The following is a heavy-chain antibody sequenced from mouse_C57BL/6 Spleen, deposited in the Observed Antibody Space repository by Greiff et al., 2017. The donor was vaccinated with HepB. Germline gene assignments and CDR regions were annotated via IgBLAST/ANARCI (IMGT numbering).Heavy chain of an antibody. Sequence: EVHLVESGGGLVKPGGSLKLSCAASGYTFTDYGMHWVRQAPEKGLEWVAYISSGSSTTYYADTVKGRFTISRDNATNTLFLQMTSLRSEDTAMYYCARRGGYDGYLDYWGQGTTLTVSS. D-gene: IGHD2-2*01. CDR1: GYTFTDYG. V-gene: IGHV5-17*01. J-gene: IGHJ2*01. CDR2: ISSGSSTT. CDR3: ARRGGYDGYLDY.